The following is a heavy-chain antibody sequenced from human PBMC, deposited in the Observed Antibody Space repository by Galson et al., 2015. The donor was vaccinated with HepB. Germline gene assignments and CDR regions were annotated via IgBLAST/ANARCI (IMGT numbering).Heavy chain of an antibody. CDR1: GYTFTNYY. Sequence: SVKVSCKASGYTFTNYYMHWVRQAPGQGLEWMGIINPTGGSISDAQKFQGRVTMTRDTSTSTFYMELSSLRSEDTAVYYCASGNNYGSGTQAFTTDVWGQGTTVTVSS. V-gene: IGHV1-46*01. CDR2: INPTGGSI. D-gene: IGHD3-10*01. J-gene: IGHJ6*02. CDR3: ASGNNYGSGTQAFTTDV.